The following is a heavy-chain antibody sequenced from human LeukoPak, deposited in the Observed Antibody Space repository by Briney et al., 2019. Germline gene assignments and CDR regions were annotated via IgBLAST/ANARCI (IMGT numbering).Heavy chain of an antibody. Sequence: QPGGSLRLSCAASGFIVSSNYMSWVRQAPGKGLEWVSVLYSDGNTKYADSVQGRFTISRDNSKNTLYLEMNSLSPDDTAVYYCARGVEPLAANTLAYWGQGTLVTVSS. D-gene: IGHD1-14*01. CDR2: LYSDGNT. CDR1: GFIVSSNY. CDR3: ARGVEPLAANTLAY. J-gene: IGHJ4*02. V-gene: IGHV3-53*01.